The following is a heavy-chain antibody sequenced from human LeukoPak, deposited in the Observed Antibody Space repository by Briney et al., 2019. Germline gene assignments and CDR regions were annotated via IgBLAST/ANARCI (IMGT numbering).Heavy chain of an antibody. CDR3: ANAIAVAGPNFDY. CDR1: GFTVSSNY. J-gene: IGHJ4*02. Sequence: GGSLRLSCAASGFTVSSNYMSWVRQAPGKGLEWVSVISGSGGSTYYADSVKGRFTISRDNSKNTLYLQMNSLRAEGTAVYYCANAIAVAGPNFDYWGQGTLVTVSS. V-gene: IGHV3-23*01. D-gene: IGHD6-19*01. CDR2: ISGSGGST.